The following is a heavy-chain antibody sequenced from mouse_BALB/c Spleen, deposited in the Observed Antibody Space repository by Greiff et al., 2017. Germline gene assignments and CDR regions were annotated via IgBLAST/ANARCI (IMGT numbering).Heavy chain of an antibody. CDR2: IDPENGDT. CDR3: NAQGYLDY. Sequence: EVQLQQSGAELVRSGASVKLSCTASGFNIKDYYMHWVKQRPEQGLEWIGWIDPENGDTEYAPKFKGKATMTADTSSNTAYLQLSSLTSEDTAVYYCNAQGYLDYWGQGTTLTVSS. CDR1: GFNIKDYY. J-gene: IGHJ2*01. V-gene: IGHV14-4*02.